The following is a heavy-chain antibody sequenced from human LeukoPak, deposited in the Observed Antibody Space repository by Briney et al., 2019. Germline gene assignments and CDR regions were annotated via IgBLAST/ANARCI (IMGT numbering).Heavy chain of an antibody. J-gene: IGHJ4*02. D-gene: IGHD6-13*01. Sequence: SQTLSLTCTVSGGSISSGDYYWSWIRQPPGKGLEWIGRIYTSGSTNYKPSLKSRVTMSVDTSKNQFSLKLTSVTAADTAVYYCARDGVENSSWYPLDSWGPGTLVTVSS. CDR1: GGSISSGDYY. CDR3: ARDGVENSSWYPLDS. CDR2: IYTSGST. V-gene: IGHV4-61*02.